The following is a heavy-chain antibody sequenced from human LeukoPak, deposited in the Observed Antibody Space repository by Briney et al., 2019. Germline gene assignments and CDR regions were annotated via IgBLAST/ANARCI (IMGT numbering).Heavy chain of an antibody. Sequence: GSLRLSCAASGFTFSSYWMNWARQAPGKGLEWVASINHNGNVNYYVDSVKGRFTISRDNAKNSLYLQMSNLRAEDTAVYYCARDGDYGDYVVYWGQGTLVTVSS. D-gene: IGHD4-17*01. CDR3: ARDGDYGDYVVY. J-gene: IGHJ4*02. V-gene: IGHV3-7*01. CDR1: GFTFSSYW. CDR2: INHNGNVN.